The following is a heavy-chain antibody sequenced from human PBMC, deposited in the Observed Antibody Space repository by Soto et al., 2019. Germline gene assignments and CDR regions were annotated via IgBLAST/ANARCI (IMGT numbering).Heavy chain of an antibody. CDR3: ARGVYVWTCDY. J-gene: IGHJ4*02. V-gene: IGHV3-30*03. Sequence: QVQVVESGGGVVQPGRSLRLSCAASGFIFNNYAMHWVRQAPGKGPEWVAVISYDGSHKYYADSVRGRFTISRDNSKNMVYLQMNSLSVEDTTVYCCARGVYVWTCDYWGQGTLVSVSS. CDR1: GFIFNNYA. D-gene: IGHD3-16*01. CDR2: ISYDGSHK.